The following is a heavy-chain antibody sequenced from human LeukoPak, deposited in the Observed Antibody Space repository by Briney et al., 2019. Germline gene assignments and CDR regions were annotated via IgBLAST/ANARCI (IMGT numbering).Heavy chain of an antibody. CDR3: ARNYGGTSKYFDY. D-gene: IGHD4-23*01. J-gene: IGHJ4*02. V-gene: IGHV1-2*02. CDR2: ISPNSGGT. Sequence: GAPVKVSCKASGYSFNDYYIHWVRQAPGQGLEWMGWISPNSGGTNYAQNFQGRVTMTRDTSITTAYMELSGLTSDDTALYYCARNYGGTSKYFDYWGQGTLVTVSS. CDR1: GYSFNDYY.